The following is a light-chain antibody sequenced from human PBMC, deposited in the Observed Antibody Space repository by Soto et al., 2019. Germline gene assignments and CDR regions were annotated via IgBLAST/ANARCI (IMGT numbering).Light chain of an antibody. J-gene: IGLJ2*01. CDR1: SGYTTYK. CDR2: VGTGGIVG. V-gene: IGLV9-49*01. Sequence: QPVLPQPPSASASLGASVTLTCTLSSGYTTYKVDWYQQRPGKGPRFVMRVGTGGIVGSKGDGIPDRFSVLGSGLNRYLTIKNIQEEDESDYHCGADHGSGSNFAVVFGGGTKLTVL. CDR3: GADHGSGSNFAVV.